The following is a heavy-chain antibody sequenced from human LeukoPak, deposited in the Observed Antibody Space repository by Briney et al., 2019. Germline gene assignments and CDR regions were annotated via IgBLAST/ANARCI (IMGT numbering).Heavy chain of an antibody. J-gene: IGHJ4*02. CDR2: IYYSGST. Sequence: IPSETLSLTCTVSGGSISSYYWSWIRQPPGKGLEWIGYIYYSGSTNYNPSLKSRVTISVDTSRNQFSLKLSSVTAADTAVYYCARNQAHIVVVPAALDYWGQGTLVTVSS. CDR1: GGSISSYY. CDR3: ARNQAHIVVVPAALDY. D-gene: IGHD2-2*01. V-gene: IGHV4-59*08.